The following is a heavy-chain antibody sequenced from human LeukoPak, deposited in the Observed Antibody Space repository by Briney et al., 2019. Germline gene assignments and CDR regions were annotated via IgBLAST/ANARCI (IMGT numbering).Heavy chain of an antibody. Sequence: QPGGSLRLSCVASGFSFDIYAMSWVRQAPGKGLEWVAAIIGSGKSTFYADSVKGRFTISRDSSKNTLVVQMNSLSAEDTAMYYCAKHRGDHGYVAFDIWGQGTMVSVSS. D-gene: IGHD3-10*01. CDR2: IIGSGKST. CDR3: AKHRGDHGYVAFDI. V-gene: IGHV3-23*01. J-gene: IGHJ3*02. CDR1: GFSFDIYA.